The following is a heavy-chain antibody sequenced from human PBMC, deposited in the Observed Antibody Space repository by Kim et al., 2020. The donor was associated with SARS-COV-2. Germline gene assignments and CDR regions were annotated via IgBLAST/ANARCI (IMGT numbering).Heavy chain of an antibody. CDR3: AKIMSWTKGWFDP. J-gene: IGHJ5*02. V-gene: IGHV3-23*01. D-gene: IGHD2-8*01. CDR2: ITGGGGST. CDR1: GFTFSSYA. Sequence: GGSLRLSCAASGFTFSSYAMSWVRQAPGRGPEWVSTITGGGGSTYYADSVKGRFTISRDNSKNMLYLQMNSLRAEDTAVYYCAKIMSWTKGWFDPWGQGTLVTVSS.